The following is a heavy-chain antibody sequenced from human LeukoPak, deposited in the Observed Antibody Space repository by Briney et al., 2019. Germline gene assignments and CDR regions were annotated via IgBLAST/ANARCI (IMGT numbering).Heavy chain of an antibody. V-gene: IGHV4-39*07. CDR2: IYYSGST. D-gene: IGHD3-22*01. Sequence: PSETLSLTCTVSGGSISSSSYYWGWIRQPPGKGLEWIGSIYYSGSTYYNPSLKSRVTISVDTSKNQFSLKLSSVTAADTAVYYCASQETSYDSSGYYVYSGYFDYWGQGTLVTVSS. J-gene: IGHJ4*02. CDR1: GGSISSSSYY. CDR3: ASQETSYDSSGYYVYSGYFDY.